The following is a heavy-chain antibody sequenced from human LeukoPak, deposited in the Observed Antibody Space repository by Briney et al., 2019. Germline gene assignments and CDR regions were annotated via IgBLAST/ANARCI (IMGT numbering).Heavy chain of an antibody. D-gene: IGHD6-19*01. J-gene: IGHJ4*02. CDR2: ISYDGSNK. Sequence: GGSLRLSCAASGFTFSSYAMHWVRQAPGKGLEWVAVISYDGSNKYYADSVKGRFTISRDNSKSTLYLQMNSLRAEDTAVYYCARDLGRIAVAQAYSDYWGQGTLVTVSS. CDR3: ARDLGRIAVAQAYSDY. CDR1: GFTFSSYA. V-gene: IGHV3-30-3*01.